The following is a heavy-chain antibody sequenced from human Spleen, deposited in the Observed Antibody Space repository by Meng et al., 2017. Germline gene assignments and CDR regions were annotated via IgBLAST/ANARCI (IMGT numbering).Heavy chain of an antibody. CDR2: ISNNGDT. D-gene: IGHD3-10*01. CDR3: ARMFRGVIMNFDY. J-gene: IGHJ4*02. Sequence: GGSLRLSCRTSGFTFTNYGMSWVRQAPGKGLEWVATISNNGDTHYADSMMGRFIISRDNSKNTLYLQMNSLRAEDTAVYYCARMFRGVIMNFDYWGQGTLVTVSS. CDR1: GFTFTNYG. V-gene: IGHV3-23*01.